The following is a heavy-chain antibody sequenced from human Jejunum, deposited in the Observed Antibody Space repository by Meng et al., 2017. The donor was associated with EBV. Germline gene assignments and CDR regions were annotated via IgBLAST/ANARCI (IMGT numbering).Heavy chain of an antibody. V-gene: IGHV3-11*01. CDR2: ISRSGDTI. Sequence: QGELVVAGGGLVKPGGSLRLSCAVSGFTFSDYYMSWIRQAPGKGLEWLSYISRSGDTIYYADSVKGRFTVSRDNAKNSLYLQMNSLGAEDTAVYYCARDPIRGYSSQGGFDYWGQGTLVTVSS. D-gene: IGHD5-12*01. CDR3: ARDPIRGYSSQGGFDY. J-gene: IGHJ4*02. CDR1: GFTFSDYY.